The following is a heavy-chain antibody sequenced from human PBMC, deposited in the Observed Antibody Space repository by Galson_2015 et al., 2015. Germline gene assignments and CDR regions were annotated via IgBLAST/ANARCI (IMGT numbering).Heavy chain of an antibody. CDR2: ISGNGGGT. CDR1: GFTFSGYG. D-gene: IGHD1-26*01. CDR3: ARRSGSPKNLDY. J-gene: IGHJ4*02. Sequence: SLRLSCAASGFTFSGYGMSWVRQAPGKGLEWVSSISGNGGGTYYPDSVKGRFTISRDNSKNMLYLQMNSLRAEDAAVYYCARRSGSPKNLDYWCQGTLVTVSS. V-gene: IGHV3-23*01.